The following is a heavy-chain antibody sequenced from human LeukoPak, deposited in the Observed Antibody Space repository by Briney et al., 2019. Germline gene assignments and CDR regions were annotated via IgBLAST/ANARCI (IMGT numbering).Heavy chain of an antibody. Sequence: ASVKVSCKASGYTFISYGISWVRQAPGQGLEWMGWISGYNGNTNYAQNLQGRVTMATDTSTSTAYMELRSLRSDDTAVYYCARGLGVVTAQSEQPKPRYFDLWGRGTQVTVSS. CDR3: ARGLGVVTAQSEQPKPRYFDL. J-gene: IGHJ2*01. CDR2: ISGYNGNT. CDR1: GYTFISYG. D-gene: IGHD2-21*02. V-gene: IGHV1-18*01.